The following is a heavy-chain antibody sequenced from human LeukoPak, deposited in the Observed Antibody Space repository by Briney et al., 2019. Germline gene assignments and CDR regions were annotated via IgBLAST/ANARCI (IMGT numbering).Heavy chain of an antibody. CDR2: IGSSSSYI. CDR1: GFTFSSYS. D-gene: IGHD2-2*01. V-gene: IGHV3-21*01. J-gene: IGHJ4*02. CDR3: ARDWAGIVVVPAALDY. Sequence: PGGSLRLSCAASGFTFSSYSMNWVRQAPGKGLEWVSSIGSSSSYIYYADSVKGRFTISRDNVKNPLYLQMNSLRAEDTAVYYCARDWAGIVVVPAALDYWGQGTLVTVSS.